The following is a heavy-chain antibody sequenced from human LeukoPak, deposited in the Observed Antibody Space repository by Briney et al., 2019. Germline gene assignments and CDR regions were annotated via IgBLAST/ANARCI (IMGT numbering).Heavy chain of an antibody. V-gene: IGHV3-7*03. CDR2: IKQDGSEK. Sequence: HPGGSLRLSCAASGFTFSSYAMHWVRQAPGKGLEWVANIKQDGSEKYYVDSVKGRFTISRDNAKNSLYLQMNSLRAEDTAVYYCARERVGSSWYFDYWGQGTLVTVSS. CDR3: ARERVGSSWYFDY. D-gene: IGHD6-13*01. J-gene: IGHJ4*02. CDR1: GFTFSSYA.